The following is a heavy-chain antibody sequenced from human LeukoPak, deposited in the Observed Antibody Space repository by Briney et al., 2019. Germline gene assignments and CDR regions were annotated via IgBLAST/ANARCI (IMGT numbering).Heavy chain of an antibody. Sequence: SQTLSLTCTVSGGSISSGGYYWSWIRLHPGKGLEWIGYIYYSGSTYYNPSLKSRVTISVDTSKNQFSLKLSSVTAADTAVYYCAGELAAAGTHYFDYWGQGTLVTVSS. CDR2: IYYSGST. CDR1: GGSISSGGYY. D-gene: IGHD6-13*01. CDR3: AGELAAAGTHYFDY. J-gene: IGHJ4*02. V-gene: IGHV4-31*03.